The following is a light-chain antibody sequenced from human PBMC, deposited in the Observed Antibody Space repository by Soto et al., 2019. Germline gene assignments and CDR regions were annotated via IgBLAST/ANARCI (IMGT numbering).Light chain of an antibody. CDR1: SSDVGGYKY. V-gene: IGLV2-8*01. Sequence: QSALTQPPSASGSPGQSVTISCTGTSSDVGGYKYVSWYQQHPGKAPKLMIFEVSKRPSGVPDRFSGSKSGNTASLTVSGLQAEDEADYYCCSYAVSNNLVFGGGTQLTVL. CDR3: CSYAVSNNLV. CDR2: EVS. J-gene: IGLJ2*01.